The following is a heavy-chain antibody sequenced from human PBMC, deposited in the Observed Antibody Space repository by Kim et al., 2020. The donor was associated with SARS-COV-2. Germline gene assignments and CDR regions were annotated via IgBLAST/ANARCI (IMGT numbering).Heavy chain of an antibody. J-gene: IGHJ3*02. CDR1: GGSISSSSYY. CDR3: ASPGDTAMDGTFDI. V-gene: IGHV4-39*01. CDR2: IYYSGST. D-gene: IGHD5-18*01. Sequence: SETLSLTCTVSGGSISSSSYYWGWIRQPPGKGLEWIGSIYYSGSTYYNPSLKSRVTISVDTSKNQFSLKLSSVTAADTAVYYCASPGDTAMDGTFDIWGQGTMVTVSS.